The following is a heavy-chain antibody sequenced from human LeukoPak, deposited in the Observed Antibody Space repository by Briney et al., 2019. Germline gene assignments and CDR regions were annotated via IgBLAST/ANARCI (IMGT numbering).Heavy chain of an antibody. V-gene: IGHV3-74*03. D-gene: IGHD3-10*01. CDR3: ASYVSAHYGYDY. CDR2: INNDGSST. Sequence: GGSLRLSCAASGFTFSSYWMHWVRQAPGKGLVWVSRINNDGSSTTYADSVKGRFTISRDNAKNTLYLQMNSLRAEDTAVYYCASYVSAHYGYDYWGQGTLVTVSS. CDR1: GFTFSSYW. J-gene: IGHJ4*02.